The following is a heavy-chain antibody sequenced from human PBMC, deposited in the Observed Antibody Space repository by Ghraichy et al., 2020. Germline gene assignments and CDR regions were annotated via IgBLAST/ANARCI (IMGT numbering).Heavy chain of an antibody. D-gene: IGHD3-22*01. V-gene: IGHV4-39*02. J-gene: IGHJ3*02. Sequence: SQTLSLTYTVSGGSISSRSYYWGWFRQPPGKGLEWIGSIYYSGNTFDKPSLRSRVTISEDTSKNHFSLTLSSVTAADTAVYYCAAPYYYDSSGYNYAAVFDIWGQGTMVTVSS. CDR1: GGSISSRSYY. CDR2: IYYSGNT. CDR3: AAPYYYDSSGYNYAAVFDI.